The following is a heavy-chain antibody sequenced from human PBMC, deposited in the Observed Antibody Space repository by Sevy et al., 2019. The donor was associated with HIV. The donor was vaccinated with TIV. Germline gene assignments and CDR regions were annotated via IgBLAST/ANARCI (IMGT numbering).Heavy chain of an antibody. D-gene: IGHD3-10*01. V-gene: IGHV4-59*01. CDR2: IYYNGST. J-gene: IGHJ4*02. CDR3: ARGKVLFDY. CDR1: GGSFSSYY. Sequence: SETLSLTCTVSGGSFSSYYWSWIRQPPGKGLEWLGYIYYNGSTNSNPSLRGRVTISAHTSKNQLSLKLKSATTADTAMYYCARGKVLFDYWSQGTLVTVSS.